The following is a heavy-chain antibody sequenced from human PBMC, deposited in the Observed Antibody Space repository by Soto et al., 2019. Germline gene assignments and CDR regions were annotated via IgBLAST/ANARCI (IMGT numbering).Heavy chain of an antibody. CDR2: ISYDGSNK. J-gene: IGHJ5*02. D-gene: IGHD4-17*01. CDR1: GFTFSSYA. Sequence: GGSLRLSCAASGFTFSSYAMHWVRQAPGKGLEWVAVISYDGSNKYYADSVKGRFTISRDNSKNTLYLQMNSLRAEDTAVYYCARDQDYGDSIPNNWFDPWGQGTLVTVSS. V-gene: IGHV3-30-3*01. CDR3: ARDQDYGDSIPNNWFDP.